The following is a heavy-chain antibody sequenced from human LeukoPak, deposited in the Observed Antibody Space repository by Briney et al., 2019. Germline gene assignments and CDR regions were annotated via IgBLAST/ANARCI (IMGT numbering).Heavy chain of an antibody. D-gene: IGHD2-2*03. V-gene: IGHV3-23*01. CDR1: GFTFSSYA. J-gene: IGHJ3*02. Sequence: PGGSLRLSCAASGFTFSSYAMSWVRQAPGKGLDWVSAISVSAGSTYYADSVKGRFTISRDYSKNTLYLQMNSLRAEDTAVYYCAKDLDIVVVPAAFDIWGQGTMVTVSS. CDR3: AKDLDIVVVPAAFDI. CDR2: ISVSAGST.